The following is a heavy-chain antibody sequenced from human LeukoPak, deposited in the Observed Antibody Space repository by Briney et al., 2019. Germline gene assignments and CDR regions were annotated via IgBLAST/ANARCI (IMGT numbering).Heavy chain of an antibody. CDR3: ARPYCSGGSCYGRDWFDP. CDR2: IYPGDSDT. D-gene: IGHD2-15*01. V-gene: IGHV5-51*01. CDR1: GYSFTSYW. J-gene: IGHJ5*02. Sequence: PGESLKISCKGSGYSFTSYWIGWVRQMPGKGLEWMGIIYPGDSDTRYSPSFQGQVTISADKSISTAYLQWSSLKASDTAMYYCARPYCSGGSCYGRDWFDPWGQGTLVTVSS.